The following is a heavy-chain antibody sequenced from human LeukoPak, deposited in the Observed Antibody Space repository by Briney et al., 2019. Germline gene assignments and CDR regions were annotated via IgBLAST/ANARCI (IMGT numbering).Heavy chain of an antibody. V-gene: IGHV6-1*01. D-gene: IGHD5-18*01. CDR3: ARAPLGYSYGPGRFDY. CDR1: GDSVSSNSAA. CDR2: TYYRSKWYN. Sequence: SQTLSLTCAISGDSVSSNSAAWNWIRQSPSRGLEWLGRTYYRSKWYNDYAVSVKGRITINPDTSKNQFSLQLNSVTPEDTAVYYCARAPLGYSYGPGRFDYWGQGTLVTVSS. J-gene: IGHJ4*02.